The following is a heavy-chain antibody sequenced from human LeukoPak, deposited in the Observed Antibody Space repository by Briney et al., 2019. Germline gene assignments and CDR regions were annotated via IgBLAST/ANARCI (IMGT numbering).Heavy chain of an antibody. J-gene: IGHJ3*02. D-gene: IGHD1-26*01. CDR1: GGSISSYY. CDR3: ASARLAGATRGAFDI. V-gene: IGHV4-59*01. CDR2: IYYSGST. Sequence: SETLSLTCTVSGGSISSYYWSWIRQPPGKGLEWIGYIYYSGSTNYNPSLKSRVTISVDTSKNQFSLKLSSVTAADTAVYYCASARLAGATRGAFDIWGQGTMVTVSS.